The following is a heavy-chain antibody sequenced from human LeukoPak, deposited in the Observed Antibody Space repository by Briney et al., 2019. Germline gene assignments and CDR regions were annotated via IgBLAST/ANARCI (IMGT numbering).Heavy chain of an antibody. CDR3: ARSFYYDTLTGYYFFDY. D-gene: IGHD3-9*01. CDR2: ISSSSTTI. J-gene: IGHJ4*02. CDR1: GFTFSSYS. V-gene: IGHV3-48*04. Sequence: PGGSLTLSCVASGFTFSSYSINWVRQAPGKGLEWVSYISSSSTTIYYADSVKGRFTITRDNAKNSLYLQMNSLRAEDTAVYYCARSFYYDTLTGYYFFDYWGQGTLVTVSS.